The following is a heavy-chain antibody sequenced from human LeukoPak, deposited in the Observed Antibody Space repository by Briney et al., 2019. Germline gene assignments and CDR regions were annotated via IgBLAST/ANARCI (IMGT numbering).Heavy chain of an antibody. CDR3: AKDRSDVAVRPRFDP. CDR2: ISGSGDST. J-gene: IGHJ5*02. V-gene: IGHV3-23*01. Sequence: GGSLRLSCAASGFTFSNYAMSWVRQAPGKGLEWVSGISGSGDSTYYADSVKGRFTISGDNSKNTLYLQMNSLRAEDTAVYYCAKDRSDVAVRPRFDPWGQGTLVTVSS. CDR1: GFTFSNYA. D-gene: IGHD6-6*01.